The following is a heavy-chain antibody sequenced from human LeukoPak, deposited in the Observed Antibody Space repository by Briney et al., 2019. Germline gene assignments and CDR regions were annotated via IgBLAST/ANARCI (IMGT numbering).Heavy chain of an antibody. D-gene: IGHD2-15*01. Sequence: LETLSLTCTVSGGSISSSSYYWGWIRQPPGKGLEWIGSIYYSGSTYYNPSLKSRVTISVDTSKNQFSLKLSSVTAADTAVYYCARSYCSGGSCYVGWGQGTLVTVSS. CDR1: GGSISSSSYY. J-gene: IGHJ4*02. CDR2: IYYSGST. V-gene: IGHV4-39*01. CDR3: ARSYCSGGSCYVG.